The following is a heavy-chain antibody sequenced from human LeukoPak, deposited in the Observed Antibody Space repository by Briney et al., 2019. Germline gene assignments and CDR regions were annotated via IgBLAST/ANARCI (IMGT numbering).Heavy chain of an antibody. CDR3: ARAHLSSSSTDYMDV. J-gene: IGHJ6*03. Sequence: GGSLRLSCAASGFTFSSYGMHWVRQAPGKGLEWVALISYDGNIKYYADSVKGRFTIPRDNSKNTLSLQMNSLRPEDTAVYYCARAHLSSSSTDYMDVWGKGTTVTVSS. CDR1: GFTFSSYG. V-gene: IGHV3-30*03. CDR2: ISYDGNIK. D-gene: IGHD6-6*01.